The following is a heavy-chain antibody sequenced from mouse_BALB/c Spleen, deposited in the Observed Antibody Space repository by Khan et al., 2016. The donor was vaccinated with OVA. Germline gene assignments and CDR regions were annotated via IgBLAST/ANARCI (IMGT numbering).Heavy chain of an antibody. CDR2: ISDINSYI. V-gene: IGHV5-4*02. CDR1: GFTFSDYY. D-gene: IGHD2-13*01. J-gene: IGHJ3*01. CDR3: IRGYYGDPFAY. Sequence: EVELVESGGGLMKPGGSLKLSCAASGFTFSDYYMYWVRQTPEKRLEWVATISDINSYIYYPDNVKGRFTISRDNAKNNLYLQMNSLKSEDTAMYYCIRGYYGDPFAYWGQGTLVTASA.